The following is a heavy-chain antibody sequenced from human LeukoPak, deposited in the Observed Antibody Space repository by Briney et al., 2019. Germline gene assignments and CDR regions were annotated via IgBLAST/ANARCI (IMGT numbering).Heavy chain of an antibody. J-gene: IGHJ5*02. CDR3: ARKRRNFWSGPRVTNWFDP. V-gene: IGHV1-2*02. CDR1: GYTFTGYY. CDR2: INPNSGGT. Sequence: ASVKVSCKASGYTFTGYYMHWVRQAPGQGLEWMGWINPNSGGTNYAQKFQGRVTMTRDTSISTAYMELSRLRSEDTAVYYCARKRRNFWSGPRVTNWFDPWGQGTLVTVSS. D-gene: IGHD3-3*01.